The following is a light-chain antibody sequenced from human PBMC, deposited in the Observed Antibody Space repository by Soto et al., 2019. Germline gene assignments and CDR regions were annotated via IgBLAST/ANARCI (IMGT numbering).Light chain of an antibody. CDR3: QQYGSSPNT. CDR2: DAS. V-gene: IGKV3-20*01. CDR1: QSVTSSR. J-gene: IGKJ5*01. Sequence: VLTQSPGTLSLSPGERGTLSCRASQSVTSSRLAWYQQKPGQAPRLLIYDASSRAAGIPDRFSAIGSGTDYTLTISRLEHEDFAVYYCQQYGSSPNTFGQGTRLEIK.